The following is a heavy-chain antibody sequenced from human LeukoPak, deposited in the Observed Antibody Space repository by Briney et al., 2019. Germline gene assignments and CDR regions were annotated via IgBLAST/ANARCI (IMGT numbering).Heavy chain of an antibody. V-gene: IGHV1-46*01. D-gene: IGHD2-2*01. CDR2: INPSGGST. CDR1: GYTFTSYY. J-gene: IGHJ6*02. CDR3: ARDGRWRGCSSTSCYSIYGMDV. Sequence: ASVKVSCKASGYTFTSYYMHWVRQAPGQGLEWMGIINPSGGSTSYAQKFQGRVTMTRDTSTSTVFMELSSLRSEDTAVYYCARDGRWRGCSSTSCYSIYGMDVWGQGTTVTVSS.